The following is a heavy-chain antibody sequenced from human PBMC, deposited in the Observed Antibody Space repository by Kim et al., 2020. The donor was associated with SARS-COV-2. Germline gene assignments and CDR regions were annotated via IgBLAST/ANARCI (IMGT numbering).Heavy chain of an antibody. D-gene: IGHD6-13*01. CDR3: TRDREVSRIAAAGTGGGHIDY. J-gene: IGHJ4*02. Sequence: GGSLRLSCTASGFTFGDYAMSWFRQAPGKGLEWVGFIRSKAYGGTTEYAASVKGRFTISRDDSKSIAYLQMNSLKTEDTAVYYCTRDREVSRIAAAGTGGGHIDYWGQGTLVTVSS. CDR1: GFTFGDYA. V-gene: IGHV3-49*03. CDR2: IRSKAYGGTT.